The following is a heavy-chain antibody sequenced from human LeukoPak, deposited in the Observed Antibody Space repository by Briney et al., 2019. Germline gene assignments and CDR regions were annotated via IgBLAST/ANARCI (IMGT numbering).Heavy chain of an antibody. CDR1: GGSISSSSYY. J-gene: IGHJ4*02. CDR3: ARGPPNGHDDSSGYYVPACFDN. V-gene: IGHV4-39*07. Sequence: PSETLSLTCTVSGGSISSSSYYWGWIRQPPGKGLEWIGSIYYRGSTYYNPSLKCRVTISLDTSKNQFSLKLSSVTAADTAVYYCARGPPNGHDDSSGYYVPACFDNWGQGTQVTVSS. D-gene: IGHD3-22*01. CDR2: IYYRGST.